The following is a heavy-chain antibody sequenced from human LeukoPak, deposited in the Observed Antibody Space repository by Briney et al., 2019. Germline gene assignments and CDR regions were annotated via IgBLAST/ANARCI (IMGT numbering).Heavy chain of an antibody. CDR1: GFTFSSYA. Sequence: GGSLRLSCAASGFTFSSYAMSWVRQAPGKGLEWVSAISGSGGSTYYADSVKGRFTISRDNSKNTLYLQMNSLRAEDTAVYYCAGPLYDFWSGYYQGNAFDIWGQGTMVTVSS. CDR3: AGPLYDFWSGYYQGNAFDI. V-gene: IGHV3-23*01. CDR2: ISGSGGST. J-gene: IGHJ3*02. D-gene: IGHD3-3*01.